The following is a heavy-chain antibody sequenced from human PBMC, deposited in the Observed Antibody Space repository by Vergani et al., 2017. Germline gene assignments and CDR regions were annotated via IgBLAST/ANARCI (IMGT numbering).Heavy chain of an antibody. J-gene: IGHJ4*02. V-gene: IGHV4-34*01. D-gene: IGHD5-18*01. Sequence: QVQLQQWGAGLLKPSETLSLTCAVYGGSFSGYYWSWIRQPPGKGLEWIGEINHSGSTNYNPSLKSRVTISVDTSKNQFSLKLSSVTAADTAVYYCARESVDTAMVFDYWGQGTLVTVSS. CDR2: INHSGST. CDR3: ARESVDTAMVFDY. CDR1: GGSFSGYY.